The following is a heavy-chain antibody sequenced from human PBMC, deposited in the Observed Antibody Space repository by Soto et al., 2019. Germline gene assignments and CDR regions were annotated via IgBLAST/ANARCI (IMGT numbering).Heavy chain of an antibody. D-gene: IGHD2-2*01. CDR3: AKDLCSSSSCYYNYGLDV. V-gene: IGHV3-30*18. CDR2: ISYDGSNK. CDR1: GFSFRNYA. Sequence: QVQLVESGGGVVQPGRSLRLSCAASGFSFRNYAMNWVRHAPGKGLEWVAVISYDGSNKYYADSVKGRFTISRDNSKNTLYLQMNSLRAEDTSVYYGAKDLCSSSSCYYNYGLDVWGQGTTVTVSS. J-gene: IGHJ6*02.